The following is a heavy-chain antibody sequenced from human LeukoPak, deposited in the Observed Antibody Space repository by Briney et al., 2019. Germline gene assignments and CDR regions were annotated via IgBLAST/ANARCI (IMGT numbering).Heavy chain of an antibody. Sequence: GRSLRLSCAASGFTFGDYAMHWVRQAPGKGLEWVSGITGNSDSTGFADSVKGRFTISRDNAKNSLYLQMNSLRAEDTALYYGAKTRDSSGYPYYFDDWGQGTLVTVSS. CDR2: ITGNSDST. J-gene: IGHJ4*02. D-gene: IGHD3-22*01. CDR3: AKTRDSSGYPYYFDD. CDR1: GFTFGDYA. V-gene: IGHV3-9*01.